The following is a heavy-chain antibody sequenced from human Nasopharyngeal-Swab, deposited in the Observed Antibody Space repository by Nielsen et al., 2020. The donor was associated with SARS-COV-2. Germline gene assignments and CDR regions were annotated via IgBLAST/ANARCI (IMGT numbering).Heavy chain of an antibody. D-gene: IGHD3-22*01. J-gene: IGHJ4*02. V-gene: IGHV3-23*01. Sequence: VRQAPGKGLEWVSAISGSGGGTYYADSVKGRFTISRDNSKNTLYLQMNSLRAEDTAVYYCANPYYYDSSGYDDYWGQGTLVTVSS. CDR3: ANPYYYDSSGYDDY. CDR2: ISGSGGGT.